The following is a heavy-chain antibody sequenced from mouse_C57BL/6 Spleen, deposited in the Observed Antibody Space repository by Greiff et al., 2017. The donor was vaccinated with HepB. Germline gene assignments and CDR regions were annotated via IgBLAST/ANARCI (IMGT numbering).Heavy chain of an antibody. J-gene: IGHJ4*01. CDR2: INYDGSST. D-gene: IGHD1-1*01. V-gene: IGHV5-16*01. Sequence: EVHLVESEGGLVQPGSSMKLSCTASGFTFSDYYMAWVRQVPEKGLEWVANINYDGSSTYYLDSLKSRFIISRDIAKNILYLQMSSLKSEDTATYYCARAYGSSPYYAMDYWGQGTSVTVSS. CDR1: GFTFSDYY. CDR3: ARAYGSSPYYAMDY.